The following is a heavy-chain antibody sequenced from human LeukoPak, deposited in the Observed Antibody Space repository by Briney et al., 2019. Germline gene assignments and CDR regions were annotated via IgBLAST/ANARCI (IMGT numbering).Heavy chain of an antibody. CDR3: AGTGLFFDY. D-gene: IGHD7-27*01. CDR2: MYYSGGT. CDR1: GGSISSYY. V-gene: IGHV4-59*01. J-gene: IGHJ4*02. Sequence: SETLSLTCTVSGGSISSYYWSWIRQPPGKGLEWIGHMYYSGGTTYNPSLKSRVSISLDTSKKHFSLKLSSVTAADTAVHYCAGTGLFFDYWSQGTLVTVSS.